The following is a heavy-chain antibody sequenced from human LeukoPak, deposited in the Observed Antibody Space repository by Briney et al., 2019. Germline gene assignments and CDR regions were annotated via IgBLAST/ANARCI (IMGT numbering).Heavy chain of an antibody. Sequence: QPGRSLRLSCAASGFTFSNYDMHWVRQPPGKGPEWVAVIWYDGSAKYYVDSVKGRFTISRDNSKNTLYLQMNRLRAEDTAVYYCARVRGYYFDYWGQGTLVTVSS. CDR2: IWYDGSAK. CDR3: ARVRGYYFDY. V-gene: IGHV3-33*01. J-gene: IGHJ4*02. CDR1: GFTFSNYD.